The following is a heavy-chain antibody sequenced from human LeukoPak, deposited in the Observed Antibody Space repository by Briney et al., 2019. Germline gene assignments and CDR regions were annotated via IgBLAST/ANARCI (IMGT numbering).Heavy chain of an antibody. V-gene: IGHV4-39*01. J-gene: IGHJ3*02. CDR2: FYYSGST. CDR3: ARLLIVVVPAALNAFDI. CDR1: GGSIRSSSYY. Sequence: SETLSLTCTVSGGSIRSSSYYWGWIRQPPGKGLDWIGSFYYSGSTYYNPSLKSRVTISEDTSKNQFSLKLTSVTAADTAVYYCARLLIVVVPAALNAFDIWGQGTMVTVSS. D-gene: IGHD2-2*01.